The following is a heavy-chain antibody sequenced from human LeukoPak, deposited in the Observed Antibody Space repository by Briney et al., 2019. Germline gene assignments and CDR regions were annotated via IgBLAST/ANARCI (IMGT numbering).Heavy chain of an antibody. CDR3: AKSVTDYWYFDL. CDR1: GFTFSSYA. Sequence: SGGSLRLSCAASGFTFSSYAMNWVRQAPGKGLEWVSGISGSGGRTYYADSVKGRFTISRDNSKNTLYLQMNSLRAEDTAVYYCAKSVTDYWYFDLWGRGALVTVSS. CDR2: ISGSGGRT. V-gene: IGHV3-23*01. D-gene: IGHD3-16*02. J-gene: IGHJ2*01.